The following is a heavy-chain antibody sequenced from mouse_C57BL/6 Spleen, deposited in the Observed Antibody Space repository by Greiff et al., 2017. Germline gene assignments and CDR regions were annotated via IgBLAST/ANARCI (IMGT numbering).Heavy chain of an antibody. V-gene: IGHV1-5*01. CDR3: TPTAQATPFAY. D-gene: IGHD3-2*02. Sequence: VQLQQSGTVLARPGASVKMSCKTSGYTFTSYWMHWVKQRPGQGLEWIGAIYPGNSDTSYNQKFKGKAKLTAVTSASTAYMELSSLTIEDAAVYYCTPTAQATPFAYWGQGTLVTVSA. J-gene: IGHJ3*01. CDR2: IYPGNSDT. CDR1: GYTFTSYW.